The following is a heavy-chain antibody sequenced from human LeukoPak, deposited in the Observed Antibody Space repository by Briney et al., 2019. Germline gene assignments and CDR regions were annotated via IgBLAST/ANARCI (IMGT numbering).Heavy chain of an antibody. V-gene: IGHV3-30*18. CDR1: GFTFSSYG. Sequence: GRSLRLSCAASGFTFSSYGMHWVRQAPGKGLEGVAVISYDGSNKYYADSVKGRFTISRDNSKNTLYLQMNSLRAEDTAVYYCAKDSDYDSSGSIDYWGQGTLVTVSS. CDR2: ISYDGSNK. CDR3: AKDSDYDSSGSIDY. J-gene: IGHJ4*02. D-gene: IGHD3-22*01.